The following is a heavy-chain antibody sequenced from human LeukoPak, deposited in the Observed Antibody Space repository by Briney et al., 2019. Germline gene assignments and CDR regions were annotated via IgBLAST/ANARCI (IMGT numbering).Heavy chain of an antibody. Sequence: GGSLRLSCAASGFTFSSYSMNWVRQAPGKGLEWVSYIGSSSSTIYYADSVKGRFTISRDNAKNSLYLQMNSLRAEDTAVYYCARVGQGYCSGGSCYAITPFYGMDVWGQGTTVTVSS. CDR3: ARVGQGYCSGGSCYAITPFYGMDV. D-gene: IGHD2-15*01. V-gene: IGHV3-48*01. CDR1: GFTFSSYS. CDR2: IGSSSSTI. J-gene: IGHJ6*02.